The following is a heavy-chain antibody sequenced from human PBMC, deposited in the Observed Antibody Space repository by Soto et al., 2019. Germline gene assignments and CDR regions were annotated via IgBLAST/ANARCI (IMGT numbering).Heavy chain of an antibody. Sequence: SETLSLTCAVYGGSFSGYYWSWIRQPPGKGLEWIGEINHSGSTNYNPSLKSRVTISVDTSKNQFSLKLSSVTAADTAVYYCARGGDGYNFGAVYWGQGTPVTVS. V-gene: IGHV4-34*01. J-gene: IGHJ4*02. CDR1: GGSFSGYY. CDR3: ARGGDGYNFGAVY. D-gene: IGHD2-21*01. CDR2: INHSGST.